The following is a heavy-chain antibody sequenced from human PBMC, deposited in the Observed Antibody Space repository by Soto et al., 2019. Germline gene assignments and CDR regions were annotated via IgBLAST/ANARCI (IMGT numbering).Heavy chain of an antibody. V-gene: IGHV4-30-2*01. CDR3: ARATGDYFRLFDY. J-gene: IGHJ4*02. D-gene: IGHD4-17*01. Sequence: QLQLQESGSGLVKPSQTLSLTCVVSGGSIISGVYSWSWIRQPPGKGLEWIGYMYHSGSTYYNPSLKRRVTISVDRSKNQFSLKLTSVTAADTAVYYCARATGDYFRLFDYWGQGTLVTVSS. CDR2: MYHSGST. CDR1: GGSIISGVYS.